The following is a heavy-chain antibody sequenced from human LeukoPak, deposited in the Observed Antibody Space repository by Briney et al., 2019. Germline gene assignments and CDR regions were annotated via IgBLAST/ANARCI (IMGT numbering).Heavy chain of an antibody. Sequence: SETLSLTCTVSGGSISSYYWSWIRQPAGKGLEWIGRIYTSGSTNYNPSLKSRVTMSVDTSKNQFSLKLSSVTAADTAVYYCARDRTGYSNYKDAFDIWGQGTMVTVSS. J-gene: IGHJ3*02. CDR2: IYTSGST. CDR3: ARDRTGYSNYKDAFDI. V-gene: IGHV4-4*07. D-gene: IGHD4-11*01. CDR1: GGSISSYY.